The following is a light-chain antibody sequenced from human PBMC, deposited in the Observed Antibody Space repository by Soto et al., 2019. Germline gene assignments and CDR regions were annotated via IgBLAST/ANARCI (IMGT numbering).Light chain of an antibody. J-gene: IGKJ2*01. CDR3: QQYNSWPPYT. V-gene: IGKV3-15*01. CDR2: GAS. Sequence: EIVMTQSPATLSVSPGERATLSCRASQSVSSNLAWYQQKPGQAPRLLIYGASTRATGIPARFSGSGSGTDFTLTISSLQSEDLEVYYCQQYNSWPPYTFGQGTKLEIK. CDR1: QSVSSN.